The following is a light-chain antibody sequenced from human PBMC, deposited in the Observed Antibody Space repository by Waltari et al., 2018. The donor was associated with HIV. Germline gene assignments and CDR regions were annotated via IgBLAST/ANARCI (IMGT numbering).Light chain of an antibody. CDR1: SSNIGSNT. CDR2: GNN. J-gene: IGLJ1*01. V-gene: IGLV1-44*01. CDR3: AAWDDSLSGYV. Sequence: QSVLTQPPSASGTPGQRVTISCSGSSSNIGSNTVNWYQQVPGTAPKLLIYGNNQRPSGVPDPFVGSRSGTSAALAISGLQSEDEADYYCAAWDDSLSGYVFGTGTKVTVL.